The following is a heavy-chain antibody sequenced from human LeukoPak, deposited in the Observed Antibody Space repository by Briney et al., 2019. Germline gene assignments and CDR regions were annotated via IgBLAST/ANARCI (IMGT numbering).Heavy chain of an antibody. CDR1: GYTFTSYY. CDR2: INPSGGST. J-gene: IGHJ4*02. Sequence: ASVKVSCKASGYTFTSYYMHWVRQAPGQGLEWMGIINPSGGSTNYAQKLQGRVTMTTDTSTSTAYMELRSLRSDDTAVYYCARKYWAAMVDYWGQGTLVTVSS. CDR3: ARKYWAAMVDY. V-gene: IGHV1-46*01. D-gene: IGHD5-18*01.